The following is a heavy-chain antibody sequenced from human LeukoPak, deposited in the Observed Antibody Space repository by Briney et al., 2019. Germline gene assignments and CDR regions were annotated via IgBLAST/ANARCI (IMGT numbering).Heavy chain of an antibody. CDR1: GGSITIGTW. Sequence: SETLSLTCAVSGGSITIGTWWTWVRQPPGQGLEWIGEVYYSGSPNYNSSLKSRVTISLDKTKNQFLLNLTSVTAADTAVYYCARGPRRWGQGTMVTVSS. J-gene: IGHJ3*01. CDR2: VYYSGSP. CDR3: ARGPRR. V-gene: IGHV4-4*02.